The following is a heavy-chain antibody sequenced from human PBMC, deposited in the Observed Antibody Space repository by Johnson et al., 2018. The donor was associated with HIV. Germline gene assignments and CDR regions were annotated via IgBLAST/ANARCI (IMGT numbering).Heavy chain of an antibody. D-gene: IGHD1-1*01. V-gene: IGHV3-66*02. CDR3: GREELEPDVFDI. CDR1: GFTFSSYA. CDR2: IYSSGST. Sequence: VQLVESGGGVVQPGRSLRLSCAASGFTFSSYAMSWVRQAPGKGLDWVSVIYSSGSTYYTDSVKGRFITSRDNSKNTLYLQMNSLSAEDKAVDYWGREELEPDVFDIWGQGTMVTVSS. J-gene: IGHJ3*02.